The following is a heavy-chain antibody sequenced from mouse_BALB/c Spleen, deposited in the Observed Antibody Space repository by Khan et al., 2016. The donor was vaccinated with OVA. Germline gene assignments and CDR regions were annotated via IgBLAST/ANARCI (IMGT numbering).Heavy chain of an antibody. V-gene: IGHV5-6*01. J-gene: IGHJ3*01. CDR2: VSTGGSYT. CDR3: SSLAYYYGSEGFAY. CDR1: GFTFSTYG. Sequence: EVMLVESGGDLVKPGGSLKLSCAASGFTFSTYGMSWVRQTPDKRLEWVATVSTGGSYTYYPDSVKGRFTISRDNAKNTLYLQMSGLKSDDTAIFYWSSLAYYYGSEGFAYWGQGTLVTVSA. D-gene: IGHD1-1*01.